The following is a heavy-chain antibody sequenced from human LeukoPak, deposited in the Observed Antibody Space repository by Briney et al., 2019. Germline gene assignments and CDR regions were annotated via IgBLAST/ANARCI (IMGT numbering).Heavy chain of an antibody. J-gene: IGHJ4*02. CDR3: AIPDYGDY. CDR1: GYTFTSFA. CDR2: INGGDGDT. Sequence: ASVKVSFKASGYTFTSFAIHWVRQAPGQRLEWMGWINGGDGDTKYLQNFQGRVTITRDTSASTSYMELSSLTSEDTAVYYCAIPDYGDYWGQGTLVTVSS. V-gene: IGHV1-3*01.